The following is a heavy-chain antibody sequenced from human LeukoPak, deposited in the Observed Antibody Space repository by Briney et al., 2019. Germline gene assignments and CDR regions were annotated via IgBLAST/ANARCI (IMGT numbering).Heavy chain of an antibody. D-gene: IGHD5-18*01. J-gene: IGHJ4*02. V-gene: IGHV3-23*01. CDR2: ISGSGGST. CDR3: ARDPKQLWSFDY. CDR1: GFTFSSYA. Sequence: PGGSLRLSCAASGFTFSSYAMSWVRQAPGKGLEWVSGISGSGGSTYYADSVKGRFTISRDNAKNSLYLQMNSLRAEDTAVYYCARDPKQLWSFDYWGQGTLVTVSS.